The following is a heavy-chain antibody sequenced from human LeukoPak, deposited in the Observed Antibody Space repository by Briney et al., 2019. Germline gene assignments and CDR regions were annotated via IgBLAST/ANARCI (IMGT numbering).Heavy chain of an antibody. D-gene: IGHD2-2*01. J-gene: IGHJ5*02. CDR3: AKSLPAATSNWFDP. V-gene: IGHV3-66*02. CDR1: GFTLNTYT. CDR2: IHSSGAT. Sequence: PAGGSLRLSCAASGFTLNTYTMNWVRQAPGMGLEWVSAIHSSGATCYADSVKGRFTISRDNSKNTLYLQMNSLRAEDTAVYYCAKSLPAATSNWFDPWGQGTLVTVSS.